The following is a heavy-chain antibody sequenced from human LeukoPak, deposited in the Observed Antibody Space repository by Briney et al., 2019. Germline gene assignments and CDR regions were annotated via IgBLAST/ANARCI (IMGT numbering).Heavy chain of an antibody. D-gene: IGHD3-10*01. V-gene: IGHV3-7*01. CDR2: IKQDGSEK. Sequence: PGGSLRLSCAASGFTFSIFWTSWVSQAPGKGLEWVANIKQDGSEKYYVDSVKGRLTISTGKAKNSLYLQMNGLRAEYTAVYYCAKHTMVRAFDIWGQGTMVTVSS. CDR3: AKHTMVRAFDI. CDR1: GFTFSIFW. J-gene: IGHJ3*02.